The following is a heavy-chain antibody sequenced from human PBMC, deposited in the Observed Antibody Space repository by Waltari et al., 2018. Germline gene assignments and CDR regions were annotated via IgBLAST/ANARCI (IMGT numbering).Heavy chain of an antibody. J-gene: IGHJ3*02. CDR1: GYSFTNSS. CDR2: IYPGDSDT. V-gene: IGHV5-51*01. CDR3: ARHKSFRGAFDI. Sequence: EVQLVQSGAEVNMPGEPPKISCKCSGYSFTNSSLAWVRQMRGKGLEWMGIIYPGDSDTRYSPSFQGQVTISADKSISTAYLQWSSLKASDTAMYYCARHKSFRGAFDIWGQGTMVTVSS.